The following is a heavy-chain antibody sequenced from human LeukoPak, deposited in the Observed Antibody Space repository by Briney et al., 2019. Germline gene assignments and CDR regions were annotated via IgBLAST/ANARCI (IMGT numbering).Heavy chain of an antibody. D-gene: IGHD5-18*01. V-gene: IGHV1-2*02. CDR2: INPNSGGT. J-gene: IGHJ4*02. CDR1: GYIFTDYY. CDR3: ARYSSLQRAFDY. Sequence: GASVKVSCKASGYIFTDYYMYWVRQAPGQGPEWMGWINPNSGGTNYAQKFQGRVTMTRDTSISTAYMELSRLRSDDTAVYYCARYSSLQRAFDYWGQGTLVTVSS.